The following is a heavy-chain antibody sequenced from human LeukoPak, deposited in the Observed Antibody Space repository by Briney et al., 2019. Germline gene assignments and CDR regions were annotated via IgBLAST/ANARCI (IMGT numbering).Heavy chain of an antibody. CDR2: IYYSGST. CDR3: ATGYSSSWPLDY. CDR1: GGSISSYC. Sequence: PSETLSLTCTVSGGSISSYCWSWIRQPPGKGLEWIGYIYYSGSTNYNPSLKSRATISVDTSKNQFSLKLSSVTAADTAVYYCATGYSSSWPLDYWGQGTLVTVSS. V-gene: IGHV4-59*01. J-gene: IGHJ4*02. D-gene: IGHD6-13*01.